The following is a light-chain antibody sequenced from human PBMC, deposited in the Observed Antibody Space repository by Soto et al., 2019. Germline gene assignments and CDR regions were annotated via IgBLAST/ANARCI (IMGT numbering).Light chain of an antibody. CDR3: MQGLQTPPYT. J-gene: IGKJ2*01. Sequence: DIVITQSPLFLPVTPGEPASISCRSCQSLLHNNGNNYLDWDLQKPGQSPQALICLDSNWASGVPDRFRGSGSGTDVTLKTSRVEAEDVGVHHCMQGLQTPPYTFGQGTKLEIK. CDR2: LDS. V-gene: IGKV2-28*01. CDR1: QSLLHNNGNNY.